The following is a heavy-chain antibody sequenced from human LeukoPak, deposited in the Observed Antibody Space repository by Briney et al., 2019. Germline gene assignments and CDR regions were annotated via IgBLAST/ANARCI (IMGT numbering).Heavy chain of an antibody. CDR2: IYYSGST. CDR1: GGSISSYY. CDR3: ARQLDSDSFDI. Sequence: PSETLSLTCTISGGSISSYYWRWIRQPPGKGLEWIGYIYYSGSTNYNPSLKSRVTISVDTSKNQFSLKLSSVTAADTAVYYCARQLDSDSFDIWGQGTMVTVSS. J-gene: IGHJ3*02. V-gene: IGHV4-59*01. D-gene: IGHD1-1*01.